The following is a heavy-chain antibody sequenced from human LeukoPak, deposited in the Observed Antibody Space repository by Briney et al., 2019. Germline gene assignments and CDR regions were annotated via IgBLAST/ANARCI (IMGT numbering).Heavy chain of an antibody. Sequence: AGGSLRLSCAASGFTFSTYAMSWVRQAPGKGLEWVSVITGGADTTSYADSVKGRFTISRDNAKNTLYLQMNSLRAEDTAVYYCAKGSSMTIAARLNYWGQGTLVTVSS. CDR2: ITGGADTT. CDR3: AKGSSMTIAARLNY. V-gene: IGHV3-23*01. J-gene: IGHJ4*02. D-gene: IGHD6-6*01. CDR1: GFTFSTYA.